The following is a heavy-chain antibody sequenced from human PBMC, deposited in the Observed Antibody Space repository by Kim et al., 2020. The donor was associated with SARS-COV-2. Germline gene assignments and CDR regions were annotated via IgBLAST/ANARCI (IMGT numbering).Heavy chain of an antibody. CDR3: ARVRQFGYTSGCYDY. Sequence: DSVKGRFTVSRDNAKNSLYLQMSSLRVEDTAMYYCARVRQFGYTSGCYDYWGQGTLVTVSS. V-gene: IGHV3-7*03. J-gene: IGHJ4*02. D-gene: IGHD6-19*01.